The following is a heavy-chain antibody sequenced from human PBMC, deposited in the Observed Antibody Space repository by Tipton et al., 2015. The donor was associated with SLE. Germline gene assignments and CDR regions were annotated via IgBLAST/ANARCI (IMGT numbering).Heavy chain of an antibody. J-gene: IGHJ4*02. CDR1: GFTFSSYA. CDR3: ARDHSSSRYYFDY. Sequence: SLRLSCAASGFTFSSYAMSWVRQAPGKGLEWVAVISYDGSNKYYADSVKGRFTISRDNSKNTLYLQMNSLRAEDTAVYYCARDHSSSRYYFDYWGQGTLVTVSS. D-gene: IGHD6-13*01. V-gene: IGHV3-30*04. CDR2: ISYDGSNK.